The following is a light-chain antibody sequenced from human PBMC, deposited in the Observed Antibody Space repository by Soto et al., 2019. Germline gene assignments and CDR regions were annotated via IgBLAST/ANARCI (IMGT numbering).Light chain of an antibody. V-gene: IGLV1-44*01. CDR2: TND. CDR1: RSSIGSNS. J-gene: IGLJ1*01. CDR3: AAWDDTLYGFV. Sequence: QSVLAQPPSASGTPGQRVTMSCSGSRSSIGSNSVKWYQQLPGTAPRLLIHTNDQRPSGVPDRFSGSKSGTSASLAISGLXSEDEADYYCAAWDDTLYGFVFGTGTKVTVL.